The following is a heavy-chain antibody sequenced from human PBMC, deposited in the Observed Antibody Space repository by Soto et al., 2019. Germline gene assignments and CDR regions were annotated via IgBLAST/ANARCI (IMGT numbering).Heavy chain of an antibody. CDR3: ASHYGDYIENWFDP. Sequence: GASVKVSCKASGYTFTSYGISWVRQAPGQGLGWMGWISAYNGNTNYAQKLQGRVTMTTDTSTSTAYMELRSLRSDDTAVYYCASHYGDYIENWFDPWGQGTLVTVSS. D-gene: IGHD4-17*01. CDR1: GYTFTSYG. J-gene: IGHJ5*02. CDR2: ISAYNGNT. V-gene: IGHV1-18*01.